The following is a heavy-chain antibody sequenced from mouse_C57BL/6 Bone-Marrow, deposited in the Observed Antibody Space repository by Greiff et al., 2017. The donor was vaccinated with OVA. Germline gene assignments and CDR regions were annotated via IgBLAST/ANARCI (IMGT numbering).Heavy chain of an antibody. CDR2: IYPGSGNT. J-gene: IGHJ4*01. V-gene: IGHV1-76*01. D-gene: IGHD1-1*01. Sequence: QVQLQQSGAELVRPGASVKLSCKASGYTFTDYYINWVKQRPGQGLEWIARIYPGSGNTYYNEKFKGKATLTAEKSSSTAYMQLSSLTSEDSAVYFWARIFYYDGGSYDYYAMDYWGQGTSVTVSS. CDR3: ARIFYYDGGSYDYYAMDY. CDR1: GYTFTDYY.